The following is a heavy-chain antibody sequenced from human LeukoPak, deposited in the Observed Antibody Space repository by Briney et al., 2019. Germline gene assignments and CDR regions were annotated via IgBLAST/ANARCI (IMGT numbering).Heavy chain of an antibody. D-gene: IGHD2-21*02. CDR3: AREVTGAFDI. CDR1: GFRFSCYS. Sequence: GGSLRLSCAVSGFRFSCYSINWVRQAPGKGLEWVSSISSSSSFIYYADSLKGRFTISRDNAKNSLYLQMSTLRAEDTAVYYCAREVTGAFDIWGQGTMVTVSS. CDR2: ISSSSSFI. V-gene: IGHV3-21*01. J-gene: IGHJ3*02.